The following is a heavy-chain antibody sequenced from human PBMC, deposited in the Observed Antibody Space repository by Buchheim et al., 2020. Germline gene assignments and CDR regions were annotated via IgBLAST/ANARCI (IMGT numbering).Heavy chain of an antibody. J-gene: IGHJ4*02. D-gene: IGHD3-3*01. Sequence: EVQLVESGGGLVKPGGSFRLSCAASGFTFSNAWMNWVRQAPGKGLEWVGRIKSKTDGGTTDYAAPVKGRFTISRDDSKNTLYLQMNSLKTEDTAVYYCTTEGREGLGIFGVVIGAMWYYWGQGTL. CDR2: IKSKTDGGTT. V-gene: IGHV3-15*07. CDR3: TTEGREGLGIFGVVIGAMWYY. CDR1: GFTFSNAW.